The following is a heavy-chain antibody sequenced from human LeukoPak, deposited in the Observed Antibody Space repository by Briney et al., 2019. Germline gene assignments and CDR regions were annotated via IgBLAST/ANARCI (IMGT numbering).Heavy chain of an antibody. J-gene: IGHJ4*02. CDR3: ARVEVNVAAAELDY. V-gene: IGHV4-39*02. D-gene: IGHD6-13*01. CDR1: GGSISSSSYY. Sequence: PSETLSLTCTVSGGSISSSSYYWGWIRQPPGKELQWIASVYYSGRTSYSPSLKSRVTISVDTSEKQFSLQLNSVTAADTAVYYCARVEVNVAAAELDYWGQGTLVTVSS. CDR2: VYYSGRT.